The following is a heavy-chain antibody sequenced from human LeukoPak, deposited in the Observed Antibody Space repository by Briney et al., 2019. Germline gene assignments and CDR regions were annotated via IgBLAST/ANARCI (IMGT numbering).Heavy chain of an antibody. CDR2: ISAYNGNT. CDR3: ARERRKQPQDY. CDR1: GYTFTSHG. V-gene: IGHV1-18*01. J-gene: IGHJ4*02. D-gene: IGHD6-13*01. Sequence: ASVKVSCKASGYTFTSHGITWLRQAPGQGLEWMGWISAYNGNTNYAQKLQGRVTMTTDTSTSTAYMELRSLRSDDTAVYYCARERRKQPQDYWGQGTLVTVSS.